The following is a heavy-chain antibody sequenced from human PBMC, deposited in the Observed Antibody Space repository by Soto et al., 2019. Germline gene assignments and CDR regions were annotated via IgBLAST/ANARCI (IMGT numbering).Heavy chain of an antibody. CDR3: VRSPIAVAGGYYYYGMDV. V-gene: IGHV5-51*01. CDR2: IYPGDSDT. Sequence: PGESLKISCKGSGYSFTSYWIGWVRQTPGKGLEWMGIIYPGDSDTRYSPSFQGQVTISADKSISTAYLQWSSLKASDTAMYYCVRSPIAVAGGYYYYGMDVWGQGTTVTVSS. J-gene: IGHJ6*02. CDR1: GYSFTSYW. D-gene: IGHD6-19*01.